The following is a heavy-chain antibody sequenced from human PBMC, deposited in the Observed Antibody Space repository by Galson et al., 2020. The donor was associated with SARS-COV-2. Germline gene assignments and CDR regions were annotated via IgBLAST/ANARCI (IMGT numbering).Heavy chain of an antibody. CDR1: GFIFSNYA. J-gene: IGHJ3*02. V-gene: IGHV3-23*01. Sequence: GGSLRLSCAASGFIFSNYAMTWVRQAPGRGLEWVSSITDSGAITYYADSVKGRFTISRDNSKNTVDLQMSSLRAEDAAVYFCVKDEYCGGLGLTVCAYDNWGQGTKVTVSS. D-gene: IGHD2-21*01. CDR2: ITDSGAIT. CDR3: VKDEYCGGLGLTVCAYDN.